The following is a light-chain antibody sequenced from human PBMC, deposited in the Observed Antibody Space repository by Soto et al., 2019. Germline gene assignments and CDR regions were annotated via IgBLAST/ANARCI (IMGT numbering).Light chain of an antibody. CDR1: QGISNW. CDR2: AAS. CDR3: QQDNTFPWTT. Sequence: DIQMTQSPSSVSASIGDRVTITCRASQGISNWLAWYQQKPGQAPKLLIYAASTLQSGVPSRFSGSGYGTDFKLTISSLEPEDFATDYCQQDNTFPWTTFGQGTRLEIK. V-gene: IGKV1D-12*01. J-gene: IGKJ5*01.